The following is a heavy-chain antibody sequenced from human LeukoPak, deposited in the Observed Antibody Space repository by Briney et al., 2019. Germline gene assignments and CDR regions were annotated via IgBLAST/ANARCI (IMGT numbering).Heavy chain of an antibody. CDR3: AKDLPSFSGYLRNV. Sequence: GGSLRLSCAASGFTFSSYGMHWVRQAPGKGLEWVAFIRYDGSNKYYADSVKGRFTISRDNSKNTLYLQMNSLRAEDTAVYYCAKDLPSFSGYLRNVWGQGTLVTVSS. CDR2: IRYDGSNK. CDR1: GFTFSSYG. V-gene: IGHV3-30*02. D-gene: IGHD3-22*01. J-gene: IGHJ4*02.